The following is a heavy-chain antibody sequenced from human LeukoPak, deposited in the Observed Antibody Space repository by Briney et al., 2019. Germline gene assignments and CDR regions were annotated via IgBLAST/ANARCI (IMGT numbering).Heavy chain of an antibody. D-gene: IGHD1-26*01. CDR2: INHSGST. J-gene: IGHJ6*02. CDR1: GGSFSGYY. V-gene: IGHV4-34*01. Sequence: SETLSLTCAVSGGSFSGYYWSWIRQPPGKGLEWIGEINHSGSTNYNPSLKSRVTISVDTSKNQFSLKLSSVTAADTAVYYCARVPGGSPYYYYYYGMDVWGQGTTVTVSS. CDR3: ARVPGGSPYYYYYYGMDV.